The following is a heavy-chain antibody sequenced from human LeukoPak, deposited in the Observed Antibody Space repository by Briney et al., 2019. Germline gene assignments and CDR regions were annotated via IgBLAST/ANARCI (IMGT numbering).Heavy chain of an antibody. V-gene: IGHV4-59*01. CDR3: ARTLTYGLTGYTFDM. CDR2: ISDSGST. D-gene: IGHD3-16*01. J-gene: IGHJ3*02. Sequence: SETLSLTCTVSGGSISIYYWSWIRQPPGKGLEWIGHISDSGSTNYNPSLKSRVTISVDKSKNQFSLKLGSVTAADTAVYYCARTLTYGLTGYTFDMWGPGTRVTVSS. CDR1: GGSISIYY.